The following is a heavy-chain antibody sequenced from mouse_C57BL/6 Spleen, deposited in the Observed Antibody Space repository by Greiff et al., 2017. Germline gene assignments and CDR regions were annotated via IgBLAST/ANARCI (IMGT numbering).Heavy chain of an antibody. D-gene: IGHD2-4*01. CDR2: IYWDDDK. CDR3: ARRGWYYEYFDV. V-gene: IGHV8-12*01. Sequence: QVTLKECGPGILQSSQTLSLTCSFSGFSLSTSGMGVSWIRQPSGKGLEWLAHIYWDDDKRYNPSLKSRLTISKDTSRNQVFLKITSVDTADTATYYCARRGWYYEYFDVWGTGTTVTVSS. CDR1: GFSLSTSGMG. J-gene: IGHJ1*03.